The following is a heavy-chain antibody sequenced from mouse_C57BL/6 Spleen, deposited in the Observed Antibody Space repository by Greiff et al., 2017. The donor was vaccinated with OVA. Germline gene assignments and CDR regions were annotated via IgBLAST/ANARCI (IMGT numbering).Heavy chain of an antibody. D-gene: IGHD1-1*01. CDR2: IDPETGGT. CDR1: GYTFTDYE. CDR3: SHITTVYAMDY. J-gene: IGHJ4*01. Sequence: VPRVESGAELVRPGASVTLSCKASGYTFTDYEMHWVKQTPVHGLEWIGAIDPETGGTAYNQKFKGKAILTADKSSSTAYMELRSLTSEDSAVYYCSHITTVYAMDYWGQGTSVTVSS. V-gene: IGHV1-15*01.